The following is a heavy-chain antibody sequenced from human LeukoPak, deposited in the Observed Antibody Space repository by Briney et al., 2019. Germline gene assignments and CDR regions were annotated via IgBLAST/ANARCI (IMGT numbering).Heavy chain of an antibody. CDR2: MNLDGSEK. J-gene: IGHJ4*02. V-gene: IGHV3-7*01. Sequence: GGSLRLSCAASGFTFSNYWMTWIRQAPGKGLEWVANMNLDGSEKYYVDFVKGRFIISRDNAKNSLYLQMNSLTAEDTAICYCARDDGFSCYSYWGQGTLVTVSS. CDR1: GFTFSNYW. D-gene: IGHD3/OR15-3a*01. CDR3: ARDDGFSCYSY.